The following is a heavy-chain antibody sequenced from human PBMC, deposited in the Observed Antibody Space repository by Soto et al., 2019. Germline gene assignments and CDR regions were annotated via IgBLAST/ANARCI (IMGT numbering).Heavy chain of an antibody. CDR3: ARDDGYGDFYFAY. J-gene: IGHJ4*02. CDR1: GGSISSGGYY. V-gene: IGHV4-31*03. CDR2: IYYSGST. Sequence: SETLSLTCTVSGGSISSGGYYWSWIRQHPGKGLEWIGYIYYSGSTYYNPSLKSRVTISVDTSKNQFSLKLSSVTAADTAVYYCARDDGYGDFYFAYWVQGTLVTVSS. D-gene: IGHD4-17*01.